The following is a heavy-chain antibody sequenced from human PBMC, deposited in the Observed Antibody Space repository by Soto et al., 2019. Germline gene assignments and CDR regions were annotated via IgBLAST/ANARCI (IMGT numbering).Heavy chain of an antibody. CDR3: ASPTYDYDSSGYSRFPYDY. Sequence: SVKVSCKASGGTFSSYAISWVRQAPGQGLEWMGGIIPIFGTANYAQKFQGRVTITADESTSTAYMELSSLRSEDTAVYYCASPTYDYDSSGYSRFPYDYWGQRTLVTVSS. CDR1: GGTFSSYA. V-gene: IGHV1-69*13. D-gene: IGHD3-22*01. J-gene: IGHJ4*02. CDR2: IIPIFGTA.